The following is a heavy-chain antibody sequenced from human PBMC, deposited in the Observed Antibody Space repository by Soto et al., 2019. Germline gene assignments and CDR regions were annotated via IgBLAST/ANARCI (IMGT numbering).Heavy chain of an antibody. V-gene: IGHV4-61*01. J-gene: IGHJ5*02. CDR1: GFPVSTGIYY. CDR2: IYYSGST. CDR3: ARDIHTHRNDIPGFDP. D-gene: IGHD3-9*01. Sequence: SDTLSLPCTVSGFPVSTGIYYLSWLRPPPGKGLEWIGYIYYSGSTNYNPSLKSRVTISVDTSKNQFSLKLSSVTAADTAVYYCARDIHTHRNDIPGFDPWGEGTL.